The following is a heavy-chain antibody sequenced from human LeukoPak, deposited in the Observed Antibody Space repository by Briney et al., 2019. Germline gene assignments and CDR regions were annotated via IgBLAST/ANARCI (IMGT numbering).Heavy chain of an antibody. CDR1: GIIFSNTW. Sequence: GASLRLSCTVSGIIFSNTWMSWVRQAPGKGLEWVGRIKSKYNGGTTDYPAPVKGRFIISRDDSKNTLYLQMNSLKIEDTAVYYCTTDRPDYWGQGTLVTVSS. CDR2: IKSKYNGGTT. J-gene: IGHJ4*02. V-gene: IGHV3-15*01. CDR3: TTDRPDY.